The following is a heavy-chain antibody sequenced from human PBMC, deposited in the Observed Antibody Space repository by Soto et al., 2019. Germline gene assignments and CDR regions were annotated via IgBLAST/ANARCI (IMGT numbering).Heavy chain of an antibody. CDR3: AATSIFGVVINRVAFDI. Sequence: SVKVSCKASGFTFTSSAVQWVRQARGQRLEWIGWIVVGSGNTNYAQKFQERVTITRDMSTSTAYMELSSLRSEDTAVYYCAATSIFGVVINRVAFDIWGQGTMVTVSS. D-gene: IGHD3-3*01. CDR2: IVVGSGNT. J-gene: IGHJ3*02. V-gene: IGHV1-58*01. CDR1: GFTFTSSA.